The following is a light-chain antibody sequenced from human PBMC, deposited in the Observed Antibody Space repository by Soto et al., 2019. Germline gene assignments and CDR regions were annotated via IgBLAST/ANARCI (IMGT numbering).Light chain of an antibody. CDR2: SAS. Sequence: EVVLTQSACTLSLSAGERGTLSWGASQNLGTLYLAWFQQKYGQAPRRLIYSASRRATGIPDRFTGSGYGTDVNLTINRVETEDFAVYFCQQYAGSPRTFGQGTKVDIK. CDR3: QQYAGSPRT. CDR1: QNLGTLY. V-gene: IGKV3-20*01. J-gene: IGKJ1*01.